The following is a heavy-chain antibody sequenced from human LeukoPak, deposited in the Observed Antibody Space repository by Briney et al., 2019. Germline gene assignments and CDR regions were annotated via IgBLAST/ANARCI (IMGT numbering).Heavy chain of an antibody. V-gene: IGHV3-74*01. CDR1: GFTFSTYW. J-gene: IGHJ4*02. CDR2: INTDGSST. CDR3: AKKLYGDLAFDY. D-gene: IGHD4-17*01. Sequence: GGSLRLSCAASGFTFSTYWMHWVRQAPGKGLVWVSRINTDGSSTDYADSVKGRFTISRDNSKNTLYLQMNSLRAEDTAVYYCAKKLYGDLAFDYWGQGTLVSVSS.